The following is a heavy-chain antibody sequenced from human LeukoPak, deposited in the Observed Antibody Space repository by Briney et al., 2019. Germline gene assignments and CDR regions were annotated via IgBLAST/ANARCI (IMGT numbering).Heavy chain of an antibody. CDR1: GGSINSGGYY. Sequence: SETLSLTCTVSGGSINSGGYYWSWIRQSAGKGLEWIGRISASGKTNYNPSLEDRVTISVDTSKNRFSLRLSSVTAADTAVYYCARGQKYRSGYTVTELGSGYFDYWGQRTLVTVSS. V-gene: IGHV4-61*02. CDR2: ISASGKT. D-gene: IGHD5-18*01. J-gene: IGHJ4*02. CDR3: ARGQKYRSGYTVTELGSGYFDY.